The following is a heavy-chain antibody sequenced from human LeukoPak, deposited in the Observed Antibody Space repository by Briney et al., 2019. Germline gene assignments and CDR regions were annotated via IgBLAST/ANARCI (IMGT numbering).Heavy chain of an antibody. CDR3: ARDIRIAAAGTDYYYDGMDV. D-gene: IGHD6-13*01. CDR2: IYYSGST. J-gene: IGHJ6*02. V-gene: IGHV4-59*01. CDR1: GSSISSYY. Sequence: SETLSLTCTVSGSSISSYYWSWIRQPPGKGLEWIGYIYYSGSTNYNPSLKSRVTISVDTSKNQFSLKLSSVTAADTAVYYCARDIRIAAAGTDYYYDGMDVWGQGTTVTVSS.